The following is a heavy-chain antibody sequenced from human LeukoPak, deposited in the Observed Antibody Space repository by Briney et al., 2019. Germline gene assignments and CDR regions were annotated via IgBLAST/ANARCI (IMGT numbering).Heavy chain of an antibody. CDR1: GGTFSSYA. Sequence: GASVKVSCKASGGTFSSYAISWVRQAPGQGLEWMGMIIPILGIANYAQKFQGRVTITADESTSTAYMELSSLRSEDTAVYYCASAVSANNWNYGPLDYWGQGTLVTVSS. CDR2: IIPILGIA. V-gene: IGHV1-69*04. CDR3: ASAVSANNWNYGPLDY. D-gene: IGHD1-7*01. J-gene: IGHJ4*02.